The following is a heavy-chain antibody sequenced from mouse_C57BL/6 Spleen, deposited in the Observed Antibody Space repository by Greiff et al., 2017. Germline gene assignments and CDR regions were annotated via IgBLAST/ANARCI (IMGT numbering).Heavy chain of an antibody. D-gene: IGHD2-4*01. CDR2: INPNNGGT. Sequence: EVQLQQSGPELVKPGASVKMSCKASGYTFTDYNMHWVKQSHGKSLEWIGYINPNNGGTSYNQKFKGKATLTVNKSSSTAYMELRSLTSEDSAVYYGAKRGTSDYDYEEGAMDYWGQGTSVTVSS. J-gene: IGHJ4*01. CDR3: AKRGTSDYDYEEGAMDY. V-gene: IGHV1-22*01. CDR1: GYTFTDYN.